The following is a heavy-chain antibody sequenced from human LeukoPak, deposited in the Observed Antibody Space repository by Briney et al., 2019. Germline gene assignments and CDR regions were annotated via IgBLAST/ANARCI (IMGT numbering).Heavy chain of an antibody. CDR3: AKTRWLVGATLHFDY. CDR2: ISASGDST. V-gene: IGHV3-23*01. CDR1: GFTFSSYA. J-gene: IGHJ4*02. D-gene: IGHD1-26*01. Sequence: PGGSLRLSCAASGFTFSSYAMSWVRQAPGKGLEWVSTISASGDSTYYADSVKGRFTISRDNSKNTLYLQMNSLRAEDTAVYYCAKTRWLVGATLHFDYWGQGTLVTVYS.